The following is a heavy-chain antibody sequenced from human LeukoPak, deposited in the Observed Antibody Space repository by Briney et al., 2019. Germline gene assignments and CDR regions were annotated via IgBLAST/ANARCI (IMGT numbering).Heavy chain of an antibody. Sequence: GGSLRLSCAASGFTFSSCWMSWVRQAPGKGLEWVANIKQDGSEKYYVDSVKGRFTISRDNAKNSLYLQMNSLRAEDTAVYYCTGHSGYAATPYWNYWGQGTLVTVSS. V-gene: IGHV3-7*01. CDR1: GFTFSSCW. D-gene: IGHD5-12*01. CDR2: IKQDGSEK. J-gene: IGHJ4*02. CDR3: TGHSGYAATPYWNY.